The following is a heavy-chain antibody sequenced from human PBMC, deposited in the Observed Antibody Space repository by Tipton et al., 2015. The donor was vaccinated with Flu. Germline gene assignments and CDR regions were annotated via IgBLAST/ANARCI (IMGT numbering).Heavy chain of an antibody. D-gene: IGHD2-15*01. CDR3: ARGGCSDPRGLDV. CDR2: ISKNSVNT. CDR1: GYTFSIYD. Sequence: QVQLVQSGAEVKKPGASVKVSCKASGYTFSIYDISWVRQAPGQGLEWMGWISKNSVNTNYAQKFQGRLTLTTDTSTNIAYMELRSLTSDDTAVYYCARGGCSDPRGLDVWGHGTTVTVSS. J-gene: IGHJ6*02. V-gene: IGHV1-18*04.